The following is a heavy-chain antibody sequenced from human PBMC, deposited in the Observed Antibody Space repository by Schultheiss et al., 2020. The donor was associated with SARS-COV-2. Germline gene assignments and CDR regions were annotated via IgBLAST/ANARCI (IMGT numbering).Heavy chain of an antibody. V-gene: IGHV3-21*01. D-gene: IGHD5-12*01. CDR2: IDLSSNYI. J-gene: IGHJ4*02. CDR3: ARVTTSPRHIVATAPFGY. CDR1: GFIFSSVS. Sequence: GGSLRLSCEDSGFIFSSVSMSWVRQAPGKGLEWVSSIDLSSNYIYYADSVKGRFTVSRDNAKNSLYLQMSSLRVDDTAVYYCARVTTSPRHIVATAPFGYWGQGTLVTVSS.